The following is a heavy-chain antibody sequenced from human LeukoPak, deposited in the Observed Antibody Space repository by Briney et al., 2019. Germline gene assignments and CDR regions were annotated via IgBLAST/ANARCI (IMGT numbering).Heavy chain of an antibody. D-gene: IGHD6-13*01. CDR2: IIPYNGNT. V-gene: IGHV1-18*01. J-gene: IGHJ5*02. Sequence: ASVKVSCKASGYSFINFGISWVRQAPGQGLEWMGWIIPYNGNTNYAQKLQGRVTMTTDTSTSTAYMELRSLRSDDTAVYYCARVLADNWFDPWGQGTLVTVSS. CDR3: ARVLADNWFDP. CDR1: GYSFINFG.